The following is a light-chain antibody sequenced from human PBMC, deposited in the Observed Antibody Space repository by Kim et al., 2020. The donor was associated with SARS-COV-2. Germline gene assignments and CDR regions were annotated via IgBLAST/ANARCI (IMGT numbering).Light chain of an antibody. CDR1: NMGSKS. CDR3: QVWDSSSDHPV. Sequence: APGKTARITCGGKNMGSKSVHWYQQKPGRAPVLVIYYDSDRPSGIPERFSGSNSGNTATLTISRVEAGDEADYYCQVWDSSSDHPVFGTGTKVTVL. V-gene: IGLV3-21*04. J-gene: IGLJ1*01. CDR2: YDS.